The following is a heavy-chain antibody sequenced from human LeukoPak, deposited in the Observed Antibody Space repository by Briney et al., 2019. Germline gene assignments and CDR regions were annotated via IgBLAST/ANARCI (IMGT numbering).Heavy chain of an antibody. CDR2: IYTSGST. J-gene: IGHJ5*02. Sequence: SETLSLTCTVSGGSISSYYWSWIRQPAGKGLEWIGRIYTSGSTNYNPSLKSRVTMSVDTSKNQFSLKLSSVTAADTAVYYCARHGYSSGSLAWFDPWGQGTQVTVSS. CDR3: ARHGYSSGSLAWFDP. D-gene: IGHD6-19*01. V-gene: IGHV4-4*07. CDR1: GGSISSYY.